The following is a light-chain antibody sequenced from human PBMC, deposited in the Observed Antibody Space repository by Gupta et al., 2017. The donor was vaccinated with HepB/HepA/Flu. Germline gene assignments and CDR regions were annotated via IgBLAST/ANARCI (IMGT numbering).Light chain of an antibody. CDR1: QSISSY. CDR2: AAS. Sequence: DIQMTQSPSSLSASVGDRVTITCRASQSISSYLNWYQQKPGKAPKLLIYAASSLQSGVPSRFSGSGSGTDTILTISSVQPEDLATYYCQQRHRTLTFGDGTKVEIK. J-gene: IGKJ3*01. V-gene: IGKV1-39*01. CDR3: QQRHRTLT.